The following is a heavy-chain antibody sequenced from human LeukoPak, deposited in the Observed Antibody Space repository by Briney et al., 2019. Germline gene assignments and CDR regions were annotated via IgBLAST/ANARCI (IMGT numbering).Heavy chain of an antibody. J-gene: IGHJ6*03. CDR2: ISSGSSTI. CDR3: ARSRQYYYMDD. CDR1: AFTFSNSG. Sequence: PGGSLRLSCVASAFTFSNSGIIWVRQAPGKGLEWVSYISSGSSTIYYADSVKGRFTISRDNAKHSLYLQMNSLRAEDTAVYYCARSRQYYYMDDWGKGTTVTVSS. V-gene: IGHV3-48*01. D-gene: IGHD6-6*01.